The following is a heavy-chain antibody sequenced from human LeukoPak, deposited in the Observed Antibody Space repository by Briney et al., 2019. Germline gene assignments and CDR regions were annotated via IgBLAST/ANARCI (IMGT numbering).Heavy chain of an antibody. CDR3: ASHNVVVPAADMFNYYYGMDV. Sequence: SVKVSCKASGGTFSSYAISWVRQAPGQGLEWMGGIIPIFGTANYAQKFQGRVTITADESTSTAYMELSSLRSEDTAVYYCASHNVVVPAADMFNYYYGMDVWGQGTTVTVSS. J-gene: IGHJ6*02. V-gene: IGHV1-69*13. CDR2: IIPIFGTA. D-gene: IGHD2-2*01. CDR1: GGTFSSYA.